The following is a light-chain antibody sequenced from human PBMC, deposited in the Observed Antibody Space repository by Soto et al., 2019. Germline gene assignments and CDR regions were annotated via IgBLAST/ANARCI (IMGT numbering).Light chain of an antibody. Sequence: EIVMPQSPATLSVSPGERATLSCRASENIYTNLAWYQQKPGQAPRLLFYGASTRATGLPARFSGTGSGTEFTLTINSLQAEESAVYYCQQYYNWPRTVGQGTRLEIK. CDR3: QQYYNWPRT. CDR1: ENIYTN. V-gene: IGKV3-15*01. J-gene: IGKJ5*01. CDR2: GAS.